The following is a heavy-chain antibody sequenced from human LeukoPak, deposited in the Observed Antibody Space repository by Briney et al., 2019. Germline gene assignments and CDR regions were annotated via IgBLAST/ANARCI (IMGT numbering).Heavy chain of an antibody. CDR1: GFTFSSYG. Sequence: GGSLTLSCAASGFTFSSYGIHWLRQAPAKGLEGVAFIQNDGSNKYYADSVKGRFTISRDNSKNTLYLQMNSRRAEDRALYDCLRGAIQGAVSAGPGYWGQGTLVTVSS. CDR2: IQNDGSNK. J-gene: IGHJ4*02. V-gene: IGHV3-30*02. CDR3: LRGAIQGAVSAGPGY. D-gene: IGHD2-15*01.